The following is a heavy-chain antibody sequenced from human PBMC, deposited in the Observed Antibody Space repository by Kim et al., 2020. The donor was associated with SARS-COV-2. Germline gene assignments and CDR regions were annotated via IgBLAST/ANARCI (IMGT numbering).Heavy chain of an antibody. CDR1: GFTFSSYA. CDR2: ISYDGSNK. D-gene: IGHD5-18*01. Sequence: GGSLRLSCAASGFTFSSYAMHWVRQAPGKGLKWVAVISYDGSNKYYADSVKGRFTISRDNSKNTLYLQMNSLRAEDTAVYYCARASRGYSYGLFDPWGQGTLVTVSS. CDR3: ARASRGYSYGLFDP. J-gene: IGHJ5*02. V-gene: IGHV3-30-3*01.